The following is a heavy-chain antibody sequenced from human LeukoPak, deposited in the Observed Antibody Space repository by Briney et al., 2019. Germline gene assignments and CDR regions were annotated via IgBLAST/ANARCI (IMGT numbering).Heavy chain of an antibody. V-gene: IGHV5-51*01. CDR3: ARLYYGSGSYSPTFDY. J-gene: IGHJ4*02. CDR1: GYSFTSYW. D-gene: IGHD3-10*01. CDR2: IYPGDSDT. Sequence: GESLKISCKGSGYSFTSYWIGWVRQMPGKGLEWMGIIYPGDSDTRYSPSFQGQVTISADKSISTAYLQWSSLKASDTAMYYCARLYYGSGSYSPTFDYWGQGTLVTVSS.